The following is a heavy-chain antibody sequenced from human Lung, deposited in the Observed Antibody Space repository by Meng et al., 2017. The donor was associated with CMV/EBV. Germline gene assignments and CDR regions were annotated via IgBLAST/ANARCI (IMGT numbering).Heavy chain of an antibody. D-gene: IGHD2-2*02. CDR1: A. J-gene: IGHJ4*02. CDR2: IIAIFGTA. V-gene: IGHV1-69*05. CDR3: ARIGLCSGTTCYTGDYSSRHFDY. Sequence: AISWVRQAPGQGLEWMGGIIAIFGTANDAQNFQATVTLPTAYSQRTAYMELSSLRSEDTAVYYCARIGLCSGTTCYTGDYSSRHFDYWGQGTLSPSPQ.